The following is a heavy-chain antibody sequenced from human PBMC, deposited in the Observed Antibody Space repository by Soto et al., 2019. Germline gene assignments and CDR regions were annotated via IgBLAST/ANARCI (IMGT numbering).Heavy chain of an antibody. J-gene: IGHJ6*02. D-gene: IGHD6-13*01. CDR3: ARRQIPPPTRGAANARGGMDA. CDR1: GFTFNNYG. V-gene: IGHV3-33*01. Sequence: QVQLVESGGGVVQPGRSLRLSCAASGFTFNNYGMHWVRQAPGKGLEWLAVIWNDGSNSSYANSVKGRFTISRDNSKNTLYLQMSSLRAEDTAVYYCARRQIPPPTRGAANARGGMDAWGQGTTVTVSS. CDR2: IWNDGSNS.